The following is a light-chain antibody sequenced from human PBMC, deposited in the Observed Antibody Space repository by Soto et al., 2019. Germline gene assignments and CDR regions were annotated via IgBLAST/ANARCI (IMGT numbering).Light chain of an antibody. CDR3: QQYNNWPLT. V-gene: IGKV3-15*01. Sequence: EIVMTQSPATLSVSPGERATLSCRASQSVSSNLAWYQQKPGQTPRLLIYDASSRATGIPASFSGSGSGTDFTLTISSLQSEDFAVYYCQQYNNWPLTFGGGTNVEIK. CDR1: QSVSSN. CDR2: DAS. J-gene: IGKJ4*01.